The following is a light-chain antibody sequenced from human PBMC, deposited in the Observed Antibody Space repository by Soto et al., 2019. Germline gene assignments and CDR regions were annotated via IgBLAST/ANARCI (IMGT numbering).Light chain of an antibody. CDR2: DAS. CDR1: PSISRW. CDR3: KKYNSYPWT. J-gene: IGKJ1*01. V-gene: IGKV1-5*01. Sequence: DIQMRQSRSTLSASVGASVSITCRASPSISRWLAWYQQKPGKATKLLIYDASSLESGVPSRFSGSGSGTEFTLTISSLQPDEFATYYCKKYNSYPWTVGQGIKVVIK.